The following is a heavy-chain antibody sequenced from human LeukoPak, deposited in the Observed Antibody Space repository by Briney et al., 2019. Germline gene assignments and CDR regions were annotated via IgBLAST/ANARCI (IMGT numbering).Heavy chain of an antibody. V-gene: IGHV1-69*06. Sequence: ASVKVSCKASEYTFTCYYIHWVRQAPGQGLEWMGGIIPMFGTANYAQKFQGRVTITADKSTSTAYMELSSLRSEDTAVYYCARDRYYDFWSGSHYFDYWGQGTLVTVSS. CDR1: EYTFTCYY. CDR3: ARDRYYDFWSGSHYFDY. J-gene: IGHJ4*02. D-gene: IGHD3-3*01. CDR2: IIPMFGTA.